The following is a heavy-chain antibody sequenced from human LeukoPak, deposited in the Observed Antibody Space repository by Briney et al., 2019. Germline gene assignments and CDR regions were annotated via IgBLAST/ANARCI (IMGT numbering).Heavy chain of an antibody. J-gene: IGHJ4*02. CDR3: ARDAYVDTAMVNFDY. D-gene: IGHD5-18*01. V-gene: IGHV3-21*01. CDR2: ISSSSSYI. Sequence: GGSLRLSCAASGFTFSSYSMNWVRQAPGKGLEGVSSISSSSSYIYYADSVKGRFTISRDNAKNSLYLQMNSLGAEDTAVYYCARDAYVDTAMVNFDYWGQGTLVTVSS. CDR1: GFTFSSYS.